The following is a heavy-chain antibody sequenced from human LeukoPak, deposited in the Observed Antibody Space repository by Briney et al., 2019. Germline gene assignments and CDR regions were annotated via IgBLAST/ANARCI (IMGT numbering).Heavy chain of an antibody. CDR1: GFTFSSYG. J-gene: IGHJ4*02. Sequence: GGSLRLSCAASGFTFSSYGMHWVRQAPGKGLEWVAFIRYDGSNKYYAGSVKGRFTISRDNSKNTLYLQMNSLRAEDTAVYYCANPTGIAAAGTVPVFDYWGQGTLVTVSS. CDR2: IRYDGSNK. CDR3: ANPTGIAAAGTVPVFDY. V-gene: IGHV3-30*02. D-gene: IGHD6-13*01.